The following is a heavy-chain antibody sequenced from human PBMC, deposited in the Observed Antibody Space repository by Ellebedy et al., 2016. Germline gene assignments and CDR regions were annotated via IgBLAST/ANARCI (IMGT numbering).Heavy chain of an antibody. Sequence: GGSLRLXXEASGLSVSNAYMTWVRQAPGKGLEWIGRIQSRNEGGTAAYAAPVQGRFIISRDESENRLFLQMHSLRTEDTGVYYCNTGWAFDDWGQGTMATVSS. J-gene: IGHJ3*01. CDR1: GLSVSNAY. CDR2: IQSRNEGGTA. CDR3: NTGWAFDD. V-gene: IGHV3-15*05.